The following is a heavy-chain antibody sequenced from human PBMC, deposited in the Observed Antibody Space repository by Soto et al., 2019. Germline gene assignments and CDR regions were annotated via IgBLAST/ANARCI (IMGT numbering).Heavy chain of an antibody. CDR1: GYTFTSYA. Sequence: ASVKVSCKASGYTFTSYAMHWVRQAPGQRLEWMERINAGNGNTKYSQKFQGRVTITRDTSASTAYMELSSLRSEDTAVYYCARERGYCSGGSCYFPAFDIWGQGTMVTVSS. CDR2: INAGNGNT. CDR3: ARERGYCSGGSCYFPAFDI. D-gene: IGHD2-15*01. J-gene: IGHJ3*02. V-gene: IGHV1-3*01.